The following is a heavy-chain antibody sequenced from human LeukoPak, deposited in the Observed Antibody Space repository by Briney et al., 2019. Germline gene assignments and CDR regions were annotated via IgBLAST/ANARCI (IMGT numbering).Heavy chain of an antibody. Sequence: AGGSLRLSCAASGFTFSSYWMSWVRQAPGKGLEWVANIKQDGSEKYYVDSVKGRFTISRDNAKNSLYLQMNSLRAEDTAVYYCGEDKWLEDYYYSGMTVWGQGPTVTVSS. D-gene: IGHD3-22*01. J-gene: IGHJ6*02. CDR3: GEDKWLEDYYYSGMTV. V-gene: IGHV3-7*01. CDR2: IKQDGSEK. CDR1: GFTFSSYW.